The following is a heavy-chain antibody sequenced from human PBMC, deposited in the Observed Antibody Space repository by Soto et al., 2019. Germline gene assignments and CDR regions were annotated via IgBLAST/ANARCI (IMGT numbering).Heavy chain of an antibody. Sequence: GGSLRLSCAASGFSFDDYAMSWVRQAPGKGLEWVSVISGSGGSTYYADSVKGRFAISRDNSKNTLYLQMNSLRAEDTAVYYCASRGRYYGMDVWGQGTTVTVSS. CDR3: ASRGRYYGMDV. D-gene: IGHD3-10*01. V-gene: IGHV3-23*01. J-gene: IGHJ6*02. CDR2: ISGSGGST. CDR1: GFSFDDYA.